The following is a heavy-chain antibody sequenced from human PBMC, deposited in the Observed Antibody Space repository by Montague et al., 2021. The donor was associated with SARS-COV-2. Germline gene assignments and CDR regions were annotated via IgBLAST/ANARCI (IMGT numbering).Heavy chain of an antibody. CDR2: IYYSGST. CDR1: GGSISSGGYY. Sequence: TRSLTCTVSGGSISSGGYYWSWIRQHPGKGLEWIGYIYYSGSTYYNPSLKSRVTISVDTSKNQFSLKLSSVTAADTAVYYCASAGITKLVVVDAFDIWGQGTMVTVSS. J-gene: IGHJ3*02. CDR3: ASAGITKLVVVDAFDI. V-gene: IGHV4-31*03. D-gene: IGHD3-22*01.